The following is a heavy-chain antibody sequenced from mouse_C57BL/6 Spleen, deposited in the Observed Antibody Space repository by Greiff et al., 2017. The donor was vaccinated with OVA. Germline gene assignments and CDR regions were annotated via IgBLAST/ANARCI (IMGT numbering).Heavy chain of an antibody. Sequence: QVQLQQPGAELVMPGASVKLSCKASGYTFTSYWMHWVKQRPGQGLEWIGEIDPSDSYTNYNQKFKGKSTLTVDKSSSTAYMQLSSLTSEDSAVYYCARGWGTTVVDDYWYFDVWGTGTTVTVSS. CDR1: GYTFTSYW. CDR2: IDPSDSYT. J-gene: IGHJ1*03. V-gene: IGHV1-69*01. CDR3: ARGWGTTVVDDYWYFDV. D-gene: IGHD1-1*01.